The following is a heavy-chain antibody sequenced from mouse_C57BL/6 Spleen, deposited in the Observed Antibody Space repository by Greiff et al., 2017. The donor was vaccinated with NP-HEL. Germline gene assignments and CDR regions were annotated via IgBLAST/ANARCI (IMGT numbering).Heavy chain of an antibody. V-gene: IGHV1-59*01. CDR1: GYTFTSYW. J-gene: IGHJ4*01. CDR2: IDPSDSYT. D-gene: IGHD2-4*01. Sequence: QVQLQQSGAELVRPGTSVKLSCKASGYTFTSYWMHWVKQRPGQGLEWIGVIDPSDSYTNYNQKFKGKATLTVDTSSSTAYMQLSSLTSEDSAVYYCAREEGSYYDSDDWGQGTSVTVSS. CDR3: AREEGSYYDSDD.